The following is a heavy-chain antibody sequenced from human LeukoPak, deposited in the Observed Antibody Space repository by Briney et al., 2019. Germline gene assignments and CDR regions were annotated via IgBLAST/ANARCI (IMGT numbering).Heavy chain of an antibody. CDR2: INPNSGGT. CDR3: ARDLGYCSSTSCYKGWFDP. V-gene: IGHV1-2*02. D-gene: IGHD2-2*02. J-gene: IGHJ5*02. Sequence: ASVKVSYKASGYTFTGYYMHWVRQAPGQGLEWMGWINPNSGGTNYAQQSQGRVTMTRDTSISTAYMELSRLRSDDTAVYYCARDLGYCSSTSCYKGWFDPWGQGTLVTVSS. CDR1: GYTFTGYY.